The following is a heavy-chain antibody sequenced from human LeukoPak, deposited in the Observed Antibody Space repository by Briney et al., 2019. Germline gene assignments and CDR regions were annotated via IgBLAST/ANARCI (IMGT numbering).Heavy chain of an antibody. CDR3: ARDAVDTANAV. J-gene: IGHJ6*02. D-gene: IGHD5-18*01. V-gene: IGHV3-9*01. Sequence: SLRLSCAASGFTFNDYAMHWVRQAPGKGLEWVSGINWNSGNIGYADSVKGRFTISRDNAKNTLYLQMNSLRAEDTAVYYCARDAVDTANAVWGQGTTVTVSS. CDR1: GFTFNDYA. CDR2: INWNSGNI.